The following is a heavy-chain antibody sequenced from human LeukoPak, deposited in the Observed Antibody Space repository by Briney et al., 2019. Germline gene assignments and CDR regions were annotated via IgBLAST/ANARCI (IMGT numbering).Heavy chain of an antibody. Sequence: GGSLRLSCAASGFTFSSYAMSWVRQAPGKGLEWVSDISGSGASTYYADSVKGRFTISRDNSKNTLYLQMNSLRAEDTGVYYCAKDLSSGSRRAYWGQGTLVTVSS. J-gene: IGHJ4*02. D-gene: IGHD6-19*01. V-gene: IGHV3-23*01. CDR2: ISGSGAST. CDR3: AKDLSSGSRRAY. CDR1: GFTFSSYA.